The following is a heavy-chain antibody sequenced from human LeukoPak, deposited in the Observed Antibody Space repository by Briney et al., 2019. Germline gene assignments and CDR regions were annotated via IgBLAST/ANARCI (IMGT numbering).Heavy chain of an antibody. CDR2: ISYDGTDK. V-gene: IGHV3-33*01. J-gene: IGHJ4*02. Sequence: GGSLRLSCAASGFTFSRYGMHWVRQAPGKGLEWLAVISYDGTDKYYVDSVKGRFTISRDNAKNSLYLQMNSLRAEDTAVFYCARDGTYTDYDPDFDIWGQGTLVTVSS. CDR1: GFTFSRYG. D-gene: IGHD5-12*01. CDR3: ARDGTYTDYDPDFDI.